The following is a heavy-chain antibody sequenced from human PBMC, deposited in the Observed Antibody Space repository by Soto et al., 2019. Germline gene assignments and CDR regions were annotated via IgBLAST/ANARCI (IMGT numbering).Heavy chain of an antibody. CDR3: ATMPWAGRGYCSSTSCYVDY. CDR1: GYTLTELS. J-gene: IGHJ4*02. V-gene: IGHV1-24*01. D-gene: IGHD2-2*01. Sequence: ASVKVSCKVSGYTLTELSMHWVRQAPGKGLEWMGGFDPEDGETIYAQKFQGRVTMTEDTSTDTAYMELSSLRSEDTAVYYCATMPWAGRGYCSSTSCYVDYWGQGTLVTVSS. CDR2: FDPEDGET.